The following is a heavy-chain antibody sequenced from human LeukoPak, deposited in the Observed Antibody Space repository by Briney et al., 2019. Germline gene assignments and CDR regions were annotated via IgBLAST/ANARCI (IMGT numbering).Heavy chain of an antibody. D-gene: IGHD6-13*01. V-gene: IGHV4-39*07. Sequence: KASETLSLTCTVSGGSISSSSYYWGWIRQPPGKGLEWIGSIYYSGSTYYNPSLKSRVTISVDTSKNQFSLKLSSVTAADTAVYYCARLTYSNNWYFRRGLDNWFDPWGQGTLVTVSS. CDR3: ARLTYSNNWYFRRGLDNWFDP. J-gene: IGHJ5*02. CDR1: GGSISSSSYY. CDR2: IYYSGST.